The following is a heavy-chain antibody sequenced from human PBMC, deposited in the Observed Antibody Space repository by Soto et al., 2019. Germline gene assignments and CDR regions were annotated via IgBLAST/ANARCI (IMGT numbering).Heavy chain of an antibody. D-gene: IGHD3-3*01. J-gene: IGHJ6*02. Sequence: SETLSLTCTVSGGSISSSSYYWGWIRQPPGKGLEWIGSIYYSGSTYYNPSLKSRVTISVDTSKNQFSLKLGSVTAADTAVYYCARRYYDFWSGYYYYYGMDVWGQGTTVTVSS. V-gene: IGHV4-39*01. CDR1: GGSISSSSYY. CDR3: ARRYYDFWSGYYYYYGMDV. CDR2: IYYSGST.